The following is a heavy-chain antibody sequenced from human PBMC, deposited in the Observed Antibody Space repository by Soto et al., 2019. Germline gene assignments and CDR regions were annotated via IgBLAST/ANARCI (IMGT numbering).Heavy chain of an antibody. CDR1: GCTFSSYA. Sequence: QVQLVESGGGMVQPGRSLRLSCAASGCTFSSYAMHWVRQAPGKGLEWVAVISYDGSNKYYADSVKGRFTISRDNSKNTLYLQMNSLRAEDTAVYYCARDSMVRGVIISVDYWGQGTLVTVSS. CDR2: ISYDGSNK. V-gene: IGHV3-30-3*01. CDR3: ARDSMVRGVIISVDY. D-gene: IGHD3-10*01. J-gene: IGHJ4*02.